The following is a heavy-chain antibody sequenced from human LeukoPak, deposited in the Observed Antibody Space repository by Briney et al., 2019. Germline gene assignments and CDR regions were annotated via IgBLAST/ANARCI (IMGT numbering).Heavy chain of an antibody. CDR1: GGTFSSYA. J-gene: IGHJ5*02. CDR3: ARDRRQQLENWFDP. D-gene: IGHD6-13*01. CDR2: IIPIFGTS. Sequence: ASVKVSCKASGGTFSSYAINWVRQAPGQGLEWMGGIIPIFGTSNYAQKFQGRVTITADESTSTAYMELSSLRSEDTAVYYCARDRRQQLENWFDPWGQGTLVTVSS. V-gene: IGHV1-69*13.